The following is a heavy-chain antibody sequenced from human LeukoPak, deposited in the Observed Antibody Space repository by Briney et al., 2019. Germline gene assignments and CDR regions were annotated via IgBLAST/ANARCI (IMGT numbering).Heavy chain of an antibody. CDR3: ARVERGKGFDY. J-gene: IGHJ4*02. CDR2: IRYDGNNK. D-gene: IGHD3-10*01. Sequence: GGSLRLSCAASGFTFSGYGMHWVRQAPGKGLEWVAFIRYDGNNKYYADSVKGRFTISRDNSKNTLYLQMNILRTEDTAVYYCARVERGKGFDYWGQGTLVTVSS. V-gene: IGHV3-30*02. CDR1: GFTFSGYG.